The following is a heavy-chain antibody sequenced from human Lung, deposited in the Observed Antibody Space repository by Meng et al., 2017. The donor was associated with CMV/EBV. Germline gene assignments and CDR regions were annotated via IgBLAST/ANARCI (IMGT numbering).Heavy chain of an antibody. CDR3: LRRSGGSV. D-gene: IGHD3-10*01. Sequence: AQLRESGPALVTPPETLSLTCAVSGDSITNPNWWAWVRQPPGKGLEWIGEIPHRGSSAYNPSLKSRVSMSIDKSKNQFSLKLTSVTAADTAVYHCLRRSGGSVWGQGTLVTVSS. CDR1: GDSITNPNW. V-gene: IGHV4-4*03. J-gene: IGHJ1*01. CDR2: IPHRGSS.